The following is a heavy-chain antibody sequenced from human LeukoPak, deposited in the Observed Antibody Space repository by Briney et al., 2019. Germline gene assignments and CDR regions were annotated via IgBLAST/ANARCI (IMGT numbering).Heavy chain of an antibody. V-gene: IGHV3-7*01. CDR2: IKQDGSEK. CDR3: ARVGVTDSTALAEYFQH. J-gene: IGHJ1*01. D-gene: IGHD3-16*01. Sequence: GGSLRLSCAASGFTFSSYGMHWVRQAPGKGLEWVANIKQDGSEKYYVDSVKGRFTISRDNAKNSLYLQMNSLRAEDTAVYYCARVGVTDSTALAEYFQHWGQGTLVTVSS. CDR1: GFTFSSYG.